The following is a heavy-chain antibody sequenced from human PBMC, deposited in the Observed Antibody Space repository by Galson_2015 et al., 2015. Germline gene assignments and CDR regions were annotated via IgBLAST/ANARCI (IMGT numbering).Heavy chain of an antibody. CDR1: GFTFSSYA. CDR2: ITARGGSP. Sequence: SLRLSGAASGFTFSSYAMSWVRQAPGKGLAWVSLITARGGSPYYADSVKRRFTISRDNSKNTLYLQMNSLRAEDTAMYYCAKGVGSDFYYANDYWGQGTLVTVSS. D-gene: IGHD3-22*01. J-gene: IGHJ4*02. CDR3: AKGVGSDFYYANDY. V-gene: IGHV3-23*01.